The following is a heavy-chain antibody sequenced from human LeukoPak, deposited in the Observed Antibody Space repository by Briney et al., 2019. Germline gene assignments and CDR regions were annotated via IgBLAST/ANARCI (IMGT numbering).Heavy chain of an antibody. CDR2: ISSSSTTI. D-gene: IGHD6-19*01. Sequence: GQSLRLSCAASGFTFSDYSLNWVRQAPGKGLEWLSYISSSSTTIDYADSVRGRFTISRDNAKNSLYLQMNSLRAEDTAVFYCARGQWPDSWGQGTLLIVSS. CDR3: ARGQWPDS. CDR1: GFTFSDYS. V-gene: IGHV3-48*04. J-gene: IGHJ4*02.